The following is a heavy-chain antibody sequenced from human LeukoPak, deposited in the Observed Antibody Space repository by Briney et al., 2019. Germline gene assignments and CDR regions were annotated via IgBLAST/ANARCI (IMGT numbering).Heavy chain of an antibody. CDR3: ARAGPIRDLDAFDI. J-gene: IGHJ3*02. D-gene: IGHD3-10*01. V-gene: IGHV1-2*02. CDR2: INPNSGGT. Sequence: ASVKVSCKASGYTFTSYAMNWVRQAPGQGLEWMGWINPNSGGTNYAQKFQGRVTMTRDTSISTAYMELSRLRSDDTAVYYCARAGPIRDLDAFDIWGQGTMVTVSS. CDR1: GYTFTSYA.